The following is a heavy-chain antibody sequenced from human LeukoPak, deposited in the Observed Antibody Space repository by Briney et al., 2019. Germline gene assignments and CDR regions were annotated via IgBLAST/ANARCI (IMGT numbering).Heavy chain of an antibody. CDR2: INRDGSST. V-gene: IGHV3-74*01. D-gene: IGHD5-12*01. CDR3: ATDREYSQEP. CDR1: GFTFRTSW. J-gene: IGHJ5*02. Sequence: GGSLRLSCAASGFTFRTSWMHWLRQAPGKGLMWVSFINRDGSSTNYVDSVKGRFTISRDNAKNTLYLQMNRLRDEDTAVYYCATDREYSQEPWGQGTLVTVSS.